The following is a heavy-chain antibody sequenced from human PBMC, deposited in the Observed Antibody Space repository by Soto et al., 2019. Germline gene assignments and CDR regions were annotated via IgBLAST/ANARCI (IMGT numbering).Heavy chain of an antibody. D-gene: IGHD3-10*01. CDR1: GGTFGNLG. CDR2: TIPIFDTP. Sequence: SVKVSCKASGGTFGNLGISWLRQAPGQGLEWMGGTIPIFDTPHYAEKFRDRLTITADATSTAYMELTSLSSEDTATYYCARDREDGSGTKYNWFDSWGQGTLVTVLL. J-gene: IGHJ5*01. CDR3: ARDREDGSGTKYNWFDS. V-gene: IGHV1-69*13.